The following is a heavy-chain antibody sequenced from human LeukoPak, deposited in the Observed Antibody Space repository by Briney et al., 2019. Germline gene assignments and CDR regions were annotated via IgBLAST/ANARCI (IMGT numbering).Heavy chain of an antibody. Sequence: GGSLRLSCTACGLSFSTYSMNWVRQAPGKGLEGVANIKQDGSEKYYVDSVKGRFTISRDNAKNSLYLQMNSLRAEDTAVYYCARVPFWCSTSCYNLPSSGPFDYWGQGTLVTVSS. CDR2: IKQDGSEK. CDR1: GLSFSTYS. D-gene: IGHD2-2*02. J-gene: IGHJ4*02. V-gene: IGHV3-7*01. CDR3: ARVPFWCSTSCYNLPSSGPFDY.